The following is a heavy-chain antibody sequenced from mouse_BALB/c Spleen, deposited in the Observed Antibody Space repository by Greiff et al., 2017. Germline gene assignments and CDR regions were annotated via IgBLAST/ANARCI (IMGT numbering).Heavy chain of an antibody. D-gene: IGHD2-3*01. CDR2: ISYSGST. CDR1: GYSITSDYA. V-gene: IGHV3-2*02. Sequence: EVHLVESGPGLVKPSQSLSLTCTVTGYSITSDYAWNWIRQFPGNKLEWMGYISYSGSTSYNPSLKSRISITRDTSKNQFFLQLNSVTTEDTATYYCARSGLLGAMDYWGQGTSVTVSS. CDR3: ARSGLLGAMDY. J-gene: IGHJ4*01.